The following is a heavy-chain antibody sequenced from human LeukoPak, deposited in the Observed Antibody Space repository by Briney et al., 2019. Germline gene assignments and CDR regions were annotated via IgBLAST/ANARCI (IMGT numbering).Heavy chain of an antibody. J-gene: IGHJ5*02. CDR3: ARVNLVFPSNWFDP. CDR1: GFTSSSYA. D-gene: IGHD3-10*01. V-gene: IGHV3-30*04. CDR2: ISYDGSNK. Sequence: PGGSLSLSCAASGFTSSSYAMHWVSPAPGKGREWVAVISYDGSNKYYADSVKGRFTISRDNSKNTLYLQMNSLRAEDTAVYYCARVNLVFPSNWFDPWGQGTLVTVSS.